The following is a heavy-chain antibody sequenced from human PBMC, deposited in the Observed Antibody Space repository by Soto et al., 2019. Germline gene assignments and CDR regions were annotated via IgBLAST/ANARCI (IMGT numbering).Heavy chain of an antibody. CDR3: ARDGRDYNWAPFDY. CDR1: GGTFSGYA. J-gene: IGHJ4*02. CDR2: IIPIFGTA. Sequence: SVKVSCKASGGTFSGYAISWVRQAPGQGLEWMGGIIPIFGTANYAQKFQGRVTITADKSTSTAYMELSSLRSEDTAVYYCARDGRDYNWAPFDYWGQGTLVTVSS. D-gene: IGHD1-20*01. V-gene: IGHV1-69*06.